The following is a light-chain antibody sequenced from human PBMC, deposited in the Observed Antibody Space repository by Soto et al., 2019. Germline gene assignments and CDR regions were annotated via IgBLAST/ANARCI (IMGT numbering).Light chain of an antibody. CDR2: DTT. J-gene: IGLJ2*01. CDR1: TGAVTTGHY. Sequence: QTVVTQEPSLTVSPGGTVTLTCGSSTGAVTTGHYPFWFQQKPGQAPRTLIYDTTKKHSWTPARFSGSLLGGKAALTLSGAQPEDKAEYYCLLSYSGARPVVFGGGTKVTVL. CDR3: LLSYSGARPVV. V-gene: IGLV7-46*01.